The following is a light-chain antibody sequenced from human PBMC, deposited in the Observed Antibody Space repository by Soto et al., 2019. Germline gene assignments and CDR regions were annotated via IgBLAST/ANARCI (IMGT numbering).Light chain of an antibody. V-gene: IGLV2-14*01. Sequence: QSALTQPASVSGSPGQSITISCTGTSSDVGGYNYVSWYQQHPGKAPKLMIYDVRNRPSGVSNRFSGSKSGNTASLTISGLQAEDEADYYCSSYTSSSTLGGVFGGGTKLTVL. J-gene: IGLJ2*01. CDR2: DVR. CDR3: SSYTSSSTLGGV. CDR1: SSDVGGYNY.